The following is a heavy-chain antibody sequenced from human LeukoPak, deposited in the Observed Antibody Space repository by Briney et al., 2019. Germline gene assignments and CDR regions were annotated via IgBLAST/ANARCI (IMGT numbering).Heavy chain of an antibody. CDR1: GFTFSDYY. D-gene: IGHD6-13*01. CDR3: ARVLRSQLVRGNDAFDI. Sequence: PGGSLRLSCAASGFTFSDYYMSWIRQAPGKGLEWVSYISSSGSTIYYADSVKGRFTISRDNAKNSLYLQMNSLRAEDTAVYYCARVLRSQLVRGNDAFDIWGQGTMVTVSS. CDR2: ISSSGSTI. V-gene: IGHV3-11*01. J-gene: IGHJ3*02.